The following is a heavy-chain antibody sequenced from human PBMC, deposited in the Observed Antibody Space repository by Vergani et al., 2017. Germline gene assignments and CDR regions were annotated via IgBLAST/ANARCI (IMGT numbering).Heavy chain of an antibody. CDR1: GFTFSSYG. Sequence: QVQLVESGGGVVQPGRSLRLSCAASGFTFSSYGMHWVRQAPGKGLEWVAVISYDGSNKYYADSVKGRFTISRDNSKNTLYLQMNSLRAEDTAVYYCAKAGYCSGGSCYHYYYYGMDVWGQGTTVTVSS. V-gene: IGHV3-30*18. D-gene: IGHD2-15*01. J-gene: IGHJ6*02. CDR3: AKAGYCSGGSCYHYYYYGMDV. CDR2: ISYDGSNK.